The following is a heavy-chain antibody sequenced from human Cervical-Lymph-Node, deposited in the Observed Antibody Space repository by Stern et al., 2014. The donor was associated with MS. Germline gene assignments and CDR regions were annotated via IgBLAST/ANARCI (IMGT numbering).Heavy chain of an antibody. CDR2: VYYSGAT. J-gene: IGHJ4*02. CDR3: AKHACTGAACPFDL. D-gene: IGHD2-8*02. CDR1: GDSISSYTHY. V-gene: IGHV4-39*01. Sequence: QVQLQESGPGLVKPSETLSLTCAVSGDSISSYTHYWAWIRQPPGKGLEWIGSVYYSGATYYNPSLKGPVTISVDTSKNHFSLGLNSVTAADTAVYYCAKHACTGAACPFDLWGQGTLVTVSS.